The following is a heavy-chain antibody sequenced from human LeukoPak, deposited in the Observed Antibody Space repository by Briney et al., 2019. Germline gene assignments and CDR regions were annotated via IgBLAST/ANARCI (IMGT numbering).Heavy chain of an antibody. J-gene: IGHJ4*02. Sequence: GGSLRLSCAASGFTLSNYSMNWVRQAPGKGLEWVSSISRGSGHIYYADSVKGRFTISRDNSKNTLYLQKNSLRAEDTAVYYCAKDLASYCGGDCLYYFDYWGQGTLVTVSS. CDR3: AKDLASYCGGDCLYYFDY. CDR1: GFTLSNYS. CDR2: ISRGSGHI. V-gene: IGHV3-21*01. D-gene: IGHD2-21*02.